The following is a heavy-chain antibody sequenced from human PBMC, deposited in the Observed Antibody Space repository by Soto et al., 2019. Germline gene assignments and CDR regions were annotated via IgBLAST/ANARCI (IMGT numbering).Heavy chain of an antibody. D-gene: IGHD2-15*01. CDR2: ISSSGRTT. V-gene: IGHV3-48*03. Sequence: EVQLVESGGGLVQPGGSLRLSCEAYGFTFSSYEMNWVRQAPGKGLEWVSYISSSGRTTYYADSVKGRITISRDNAQNSLYLQMHSLRAEDTAVYYCAREGDGGNPFDYWGQGALVTVSS. CDR3: AREGDGGNPFDY. CDR1: GFTFSSYE. J-gene: IGHJ4*02.